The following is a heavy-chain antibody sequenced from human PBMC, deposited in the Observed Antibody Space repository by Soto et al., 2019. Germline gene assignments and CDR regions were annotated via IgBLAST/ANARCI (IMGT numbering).Heavy chain of an antibody. CDR3: AKEYCSGGSCSDFDY. J-gene: IGHJ4*02. CDR1: GFTFDDYA. CDR2: ISWNSGSI. Sequence: EVQLVESGGGLVQPGRSLRLSCAAPGFTFDDYAMHWVRQAPGKGLEWVSGISWNSGSIGYADSVKGRFTISRDNAKNSLYLQMNSLRAEDTALYYCAKEYCSGGSCSDFDYWGQGTLVTVSS. V-gene: IGHV3-9*01. D-gene: IGHD2-15*01.